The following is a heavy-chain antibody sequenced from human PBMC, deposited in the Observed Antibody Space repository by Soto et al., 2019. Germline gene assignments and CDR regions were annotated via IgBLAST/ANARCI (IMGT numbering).Heavy chain of an antibody. CDR2: IKSKTDGGTT. Sequence: PGGSLRLSCAASGFTFSNAWMSWVRQAPGKGLEWVGRIKSKTDGGTTDYAAPVKGRFTISRDDSKNTLYLQMNSLKTEDTAVCYCTTGLIAGDHYGMDVWGQGTTVTVSS. D-gene: IGHD6-13*01. CDR3: TTGLIAGDHYGMDV. CDR1: GFTFSNAW. J-gene: IGHJ6*02. V-gene: IGHV3-15*01.